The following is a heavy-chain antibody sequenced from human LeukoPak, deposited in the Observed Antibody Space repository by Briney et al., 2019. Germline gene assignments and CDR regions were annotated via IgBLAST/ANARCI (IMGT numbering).Heavy chain of an antibody. CDR2: ISSGSSTK. V-gene: IGHV3-48*04. CDR1: GFMFSSYS. CDR3: ARGYCSSGNCYVFYGMDV. Sequence: SGGSLRLSCAASGFMFSSYSMNWVRQAPGKGLEWVSYISSGSSTKYYADSVKGRVIISRDDAKNSLFLQMNSLRAEDTAVYYCARGYCSSGNCYVFYGMDVWGQGTTVTVSS. D-gene: IGHD2-15*01. J-gene: IGHJ6*02.